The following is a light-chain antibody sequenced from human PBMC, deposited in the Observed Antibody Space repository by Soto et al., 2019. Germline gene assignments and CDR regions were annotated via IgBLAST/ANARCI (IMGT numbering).Light chain of an antibody. CDR3: QQYVTYWT. CDR2: KAS. CDR1: QSISSW. V-gene: IGKV1-5*03. J-gene: IGKJ1*01. Sequence: DIQMTQSPSTLSASMGDRVTITCRASQSISSWLAWYQQKPGKAPKLLIYKASTLESGVPSRFSGSGSGTEFTLTISSLQPDDFATYFCQQYVTYWTFGQGTKVDIK.